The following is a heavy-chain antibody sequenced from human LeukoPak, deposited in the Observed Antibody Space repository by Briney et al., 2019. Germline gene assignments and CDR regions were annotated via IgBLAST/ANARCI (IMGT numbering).Heavy chain of an antibody. CDR2: INPNSGGT. CDR3: ARDPDDSSRYYLDY. CDR1: GYSFTGYY. J-gene: IGHJ4*02. D-gene: IGHD3-22*01. Sequence: ASVKVSCKASGYSFTGYYMHWVRQAPGQGLEWMGWINPNSGGTNYAQKFQGRVTMTRDTSISTAYMELSRLRSDDTAVYYCARDPDDSSRYYLDYWGQGTLVTVSS. V-gene: IGHV1-2*02.